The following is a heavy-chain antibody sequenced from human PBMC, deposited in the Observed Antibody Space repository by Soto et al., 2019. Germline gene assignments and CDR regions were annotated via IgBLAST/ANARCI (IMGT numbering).Heavy chain of an antibody. V-gene: IGHV3-23*01. CDR3: AKCLSTRLRTLREAFDP. Sequence: GGSLRLSCAASGFTFSSYAMSWVRQAPGKGLEWVSAISGSGGSTYYADSVKGRFTISRDNSKNTLYLQMNSLRAEDTAVYYCAKCLSTRLRTLREAFDPWGQGTLVTVSS. J-gene: IGHJ5*02. CDR2: ISGSGGST. D-gene: IGHD1-1*01. CDR1: GFTFSSYA.